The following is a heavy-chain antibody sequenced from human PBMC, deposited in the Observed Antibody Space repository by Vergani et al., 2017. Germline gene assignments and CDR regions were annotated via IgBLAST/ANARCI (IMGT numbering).Heavy chain of an antibody. CDR3: ARAAAAVPGRFDP. J-gene: IGHJ5*02. CDR1: GGTFSSYT. CDR2: IIPILGIA. Sequence: QVQLVQSGAEVKKPGSSVKVSCKASGGTFSSYTISWVRQAPGQGLEWMGRIIPILGIANYAQKFQGRVTSTADKSTSTAYMELSSLRSEDTAVYYCARAAAAVPGRFDPWGQGTLVTVSS. D-gene: IGHD6-13*01. V-gene: IGHV1-69*02.